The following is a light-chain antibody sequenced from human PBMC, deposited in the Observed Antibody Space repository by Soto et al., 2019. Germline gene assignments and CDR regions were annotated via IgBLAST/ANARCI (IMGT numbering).Light chain of an antibody. J-gene: IGLJ1*01. CDR1: GSDVGYYDY. CDR3: TSFTATSTYV. V-gene: IGLV2-14*01. CDR2: EVS. Sequence: QSVLTQPASVSGSPGQSITISCTGTGSDVGYYDYVSWYQHHPGKAPKLMIYEVSNRPSGVSNRFSGSKPGNTASLTISGLQAEDEADYYCTSFTATSTYVFGTGTKVTVL.